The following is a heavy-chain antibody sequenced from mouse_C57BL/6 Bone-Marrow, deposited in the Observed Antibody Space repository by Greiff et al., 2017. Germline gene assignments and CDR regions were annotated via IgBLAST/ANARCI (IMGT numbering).Heavy chain of an antibody. CDR1: GYSITSGYY. J-gene: IGHJ1*03. Sequence: EVQVVESGPGLVKPSQSLSLTCSVTGYSITSGYYWNWIRQFPGNKLEWMGYISYDGSNNYNPSLKNRISITRDTSKNQFFLKLNSVTTEDTATXYCARDYGSSFWYFDVWGTGTTVTDSS. V-gene: IGHV3-6*01. D-gene: IGHD1-1*01. CDR2: ISYDGSN. CDR3: ARDYGSSFWYFDV.